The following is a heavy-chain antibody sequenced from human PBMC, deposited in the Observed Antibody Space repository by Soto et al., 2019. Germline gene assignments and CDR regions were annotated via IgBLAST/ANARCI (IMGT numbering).Heavy chain of an antibody. CDR2: IYYSGST. D-gene: IGHD6-19*01. Sequence: SETLSLTCTVSGGSISSSSYYWGWIRQPPGKGLEWIGSIYYSGSTYYNPSLKSRVTISVDTSKNQFSLKLSSVTAADTAVYYCARIGQQWLVRSWWFDPWGQGTLVTVSS. V-gene: IGHV4-39*01. CDR3: ARIGQQWLVRSWWFDP. CDR1: GGSISSSSYY. J-gene: IGHJ5*02.